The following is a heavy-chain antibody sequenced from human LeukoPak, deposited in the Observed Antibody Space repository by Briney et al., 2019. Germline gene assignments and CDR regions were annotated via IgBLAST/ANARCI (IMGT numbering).Heavy chain of an antibody. CDR1: GFTFSSYW. D-gene: IGHD5-18*01. V-gene: IGHV3-7*01. CDR2: IKQDGSEK. Sequence: GGSLRLSCAASGFTFSSYWMSWVRQAPGKGLEWVANIKQDGSEKYYVDSVKGRFTISRDNAKNSLYLQMNSLRAEDTAVYYCARDDTAMVPPHFDYWGQGTLVTVSS. J-gene: IGHJ4*02. CDR3: ARDDTAMVPPHFDY.